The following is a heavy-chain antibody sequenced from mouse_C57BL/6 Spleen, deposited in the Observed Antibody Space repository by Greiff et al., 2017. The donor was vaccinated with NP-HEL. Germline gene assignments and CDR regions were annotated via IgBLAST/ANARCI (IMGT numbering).Heavy chain of an antibody. CDR3: TRGRYGSSPYWYFDV. Sequence: QVQLKQSGAELVRPGASVTLSCKASGYTFTDYEMHWVKQTPVHGLEWIGAIDPETGGTAYNQKFKGKAILTADKSSSTAYMELRSLTSEDSAVYYCTRGRYGSSPYWYFDVWGTGTTVTVSS. CDR2: IDPETGGT. V-gene: IGHV1-15*01. CDR1: GYTFTDYE. D-gene: IGHD1-1*01. J-gene: IGHJ1*03.